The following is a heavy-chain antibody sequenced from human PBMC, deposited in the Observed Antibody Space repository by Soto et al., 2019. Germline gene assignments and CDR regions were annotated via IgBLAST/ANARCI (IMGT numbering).Heavy chain of an antibody. J-gene: IGHJ6*02. Sequence: GESLKISCKGSGYSFTSYWIGWVRQMPGKGLEWMGIIYPGDSDTRYSPSFQGQVTISADKSISTAYLQWSSLKASDTAMYYCARAAGVEDFGGVMYYYYGMDVWGQGTTVTVSS. CDR1: GYSFTSYW. CDR3: ARAAGVEDFGGVMYYYYGMDV. D-gene: IGHD3-16*01. V-gene: IGHV5-51*01. CDR2: IYPGDSDT.